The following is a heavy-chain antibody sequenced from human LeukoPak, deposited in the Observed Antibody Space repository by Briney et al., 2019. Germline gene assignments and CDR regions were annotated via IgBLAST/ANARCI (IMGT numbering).Heavy chain of an antibody. Sequence: SVKVSCKASGGTFSSYAISWVRQAPGQGLEWMGGIIPIFGTANYAQKFQGRVTITADKSTSTAYMELSSLRSEDTAVYYCARDFVMEAAAGPEGYYFDYWGQGTLVTVSS. CDR2: IIPIFGTA. CDR3: ARDFVMEAAAGPEGYYFDY. CDR1: GGTFSSYA. D-gene: IGHD6-13*01. J-gene: IGHJ4*02. V-gene: IGHV1-69*06.